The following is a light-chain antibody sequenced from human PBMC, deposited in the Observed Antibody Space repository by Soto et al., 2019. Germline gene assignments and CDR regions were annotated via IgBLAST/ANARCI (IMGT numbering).Light chain of an antibody. CDR1: QSVSSSY. CDR3: QQYGSSPRT. Sequence: PGATGPHSFMASQSVSSSYLAWYQQKPGQAPRLLIYGASSRATGIPDRFSGSGSGTDFTLTISRLEPEDFAVYYCQQYGSSPRTFGQGTKVDNK. CDR2: GAS. J-gene: IGKJ1*01. V-gene: IGKV3-20*01.